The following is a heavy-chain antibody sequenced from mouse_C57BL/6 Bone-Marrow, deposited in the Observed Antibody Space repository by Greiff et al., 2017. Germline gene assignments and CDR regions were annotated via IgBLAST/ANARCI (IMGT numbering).Heavy chain of an antibody. Sequence: EVQLQQSGAELVRPGASVKLSCTASGFNIKDDYMHWVKQRPEQGLEWIGWIDPENGDTEYASKFQGKATITADTSSNTAYLQLSSLTSEDTDVDYCTTSPYFAMDYWGQGTSVTVSS. J-gene: IGHJ4*01. CDR2: IDPENGDT. V-gene: IGHV14-4*01. CDR3: TTSPYFAMDY. CDR1: GFNIKDDY.